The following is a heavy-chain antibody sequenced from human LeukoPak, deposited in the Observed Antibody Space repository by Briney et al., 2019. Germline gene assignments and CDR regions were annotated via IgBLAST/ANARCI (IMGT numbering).Heavy chain of an antibody. V-gene: IGHV1-69*05. Sequence: SVKVSCKASGGTFSSYAVSWVRQAPGQGLEWMGGIIPTFGTANYAQKFQGRVTITTDESTSTAYMELSRLRSEDTAVYYCARDKDVSGNYPFGYWGQGTLVTVSS. CDR1: GGTFSSYA. CDR3: ARDKDVSGNYPFGY. CDR2: IIPTFGTA. J-gene: IGHJ4*02. D-gene: IGHD3-10*01.